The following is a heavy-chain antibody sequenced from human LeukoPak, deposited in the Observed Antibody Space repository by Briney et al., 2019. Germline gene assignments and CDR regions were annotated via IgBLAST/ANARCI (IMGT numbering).Heavy chain of an antibody. CDR3: AIDRTAYYYGMDV. Sequence: GGSLRLSCAASGFTFSSYAMHWVRQAPGKGLEGVAVISYDGSNKYYADSVKGRFTLSRDISKNTLYLQMNSLRAEDTAVYYCAIDRTAYYYGMDVWGQGATGTVSS. J-gene: IGHJ6*02. V-gene: IGHV3-30*14. CDR1: GFTFSSYA. CDR2: ISYDGSNK. D-gene: IGHD4-17*01.